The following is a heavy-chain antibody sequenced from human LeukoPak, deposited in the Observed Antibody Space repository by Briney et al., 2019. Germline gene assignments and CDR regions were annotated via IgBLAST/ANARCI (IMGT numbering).Heavy chain of an antibody. CDR1: GFTFSDYY. V-gene: IGHV3-11*06. CDR2: ISSSSSYT. J-gene: IGHJ6*04. Sequence: PGGSLRLSYAASGFTFSDYYMSWIRQAPGKGLEWVSYISSSSSYTNYADSVKGRFTISRDNAKNSLYLQMNSLRAEDTAVYYCASWGNGMDVWGKGTTVTVSS. D-gene: IGHD3-16*01. CDR3: ASWGNGMDV.